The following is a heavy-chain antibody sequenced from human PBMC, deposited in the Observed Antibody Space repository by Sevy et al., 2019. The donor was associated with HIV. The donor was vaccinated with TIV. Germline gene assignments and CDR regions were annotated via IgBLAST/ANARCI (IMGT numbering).Heavy chain of an antibody. V-gene: IGHV3-11*01. CDR3: ARDHVKDGDLGDYYYFAMDL. CDR1: GFTFSDFY. D-gene: IGHD4-17*01. Sequence: GGSLRLSCAASGFTFSDFYMSWIRQAPGKGLEWISYISGSDNTIYYADSVKGRFTISRDNDKNSLYLQMNSLRAEETAVYYCARDHVKDGDLGDYYYFAMDLWGQGTTVTVSS. J-gene: IGHJ6*02. CDR2: ISGSDNTI.